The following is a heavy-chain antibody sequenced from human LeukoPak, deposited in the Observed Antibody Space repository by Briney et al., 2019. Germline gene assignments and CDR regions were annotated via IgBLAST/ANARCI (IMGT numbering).Heavy chain of an antibody. V-gene: IGHV3-23*01. Sequence: GGSLRLSCAASGFTFSSYAMSWVRQAPGKGLEWVSGMTGSGDGRYYADSVKGRFTISRDNSKNTLYLQMSSLRAEDTAVYYCARDGYSYGSKAFDLWGQGTMVTVAS. J-gene: IGHJ3*01. CDR1: GFTFSSYA. D-gene: IGHD5-18*01. CDR3: ARDGYSYGSKAFDL. CDR2: MTGSGDGR.